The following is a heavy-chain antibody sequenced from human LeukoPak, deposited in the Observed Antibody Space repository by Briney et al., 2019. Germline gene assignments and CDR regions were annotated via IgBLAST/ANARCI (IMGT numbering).Heavy chain of an antibody. D-gene: IGHD3-10*01. J-gene: IGHJ4*02. CDR1: GGSISSSTYY. Sequence: SSGTLSLTCSVSGGSISSSTYYWGWIRQPPGKGLEWIGEIYHSGSTNYNPSLKSRVTISVDKSKNQFSLKLSSVTAADTAVYYCASFTMVRGAEDYWGQGTLVTVSS. V-gene: IGHV4-39*07. CDR3: ASFTMVRGAEDY. CDR2: IYHSGST.